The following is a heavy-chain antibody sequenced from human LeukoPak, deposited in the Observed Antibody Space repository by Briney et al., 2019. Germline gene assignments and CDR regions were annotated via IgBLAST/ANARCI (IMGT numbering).Heavy chain of an antibody. CDR1: GFTFSTYC. J-gene: IGHJ4*02. V-gene: IGHV3-74*01. CDR3: VRDFRSADY. CDR2: ICPDGTVT. Sequence: GGSLRLSCAASGFTFSTYCTHWVRQAPGKGPMWVSRICPDGTVTNYADSVKARFIISRDNARNTVYLQMNSLRVEDTAVYYCVRDFRSADYWGQGTLVTVSS.